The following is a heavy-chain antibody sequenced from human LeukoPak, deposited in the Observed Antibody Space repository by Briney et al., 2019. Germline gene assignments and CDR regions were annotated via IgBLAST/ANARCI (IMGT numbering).Heavy chain of an antibody. V-gene: IGHV4-34*01. D-gene: IGHD2-15*01. Sequence: SETLSLTCAVYGGSFSGYYWSWIRQPPGKGLEWIGEINHSGSTNYNPSLKSRVIISVDTSKNQFSLKLSSVTAAGTAVYYCARTSEGYCRGGSCWDYYYYMDVWGKGTTVTVSS. CDR3: ARTSEGYCRGGSCWDYYYYMDV. CDR1: GGSFSGYY. J-gene: IGHJ6*03. CDR2: INHSGST.